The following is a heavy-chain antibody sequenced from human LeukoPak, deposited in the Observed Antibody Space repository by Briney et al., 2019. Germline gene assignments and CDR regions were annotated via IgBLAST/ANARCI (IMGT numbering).Heavy chain of an antibody. CDR3: ARDRIGYSSSRENFDY. Sequence: ASVKVSCKASGYTFTSYGISWVRQAPGQGLEWMGWISAYNGNTNYAQKLQGRVTMTRDMSTSTVYMELSSLRSEDTAVYYCARDRIGYSSSRENFDYWGQGTLVTVSS. D-gene: IGHD6-13*01. CDR2: ISAYNGNT. V-gene: IGHV1-18*01. CDR1: GYTFTSYG. J-gene: IGHJ4*02.